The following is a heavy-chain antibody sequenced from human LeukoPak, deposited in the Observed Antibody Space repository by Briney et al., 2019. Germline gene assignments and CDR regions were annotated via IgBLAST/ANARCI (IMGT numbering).Heavy chain of an antibody. J-gene: IGHJ4*02. Sequence: GGSLRLSCAASGFTFSSYGMHWVRQAPGKGLEWVAFIRYDGSNKYYADSVKGRFTISRDNAKNSLYLQMNSPRAEDTAVYYCGSMVRNDYWGQGTLVTVSS. V-gene: IGHV3-30*02. CDR1: GFTFSSYG. D-gene: IGHD3-10*01. CDR3: GSMVRNDY. CDR2: IRYDGSNK.